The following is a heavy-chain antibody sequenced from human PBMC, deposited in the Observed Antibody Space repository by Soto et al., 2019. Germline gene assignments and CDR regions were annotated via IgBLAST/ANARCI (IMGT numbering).Heavy chain of an antibody. CDR3: ARCEVITLGGVIVMDV. CDR1: GYTFTSYA. J-gene: IGHJ6*02. V-gene: IGHV1-3*01. D-gene: IGHD3-16*02. Sequence: ASVKVSCKASGYTFTSYAMHWVRQAPGQRLECMGWINAGNGNTKYSQKFQGRVTITRDTSASTAYMELSRLRSEDTAVYYCARCEVITLGGVIVMDVWGQGTTVTVSS. CDR2: INAGNGNT.